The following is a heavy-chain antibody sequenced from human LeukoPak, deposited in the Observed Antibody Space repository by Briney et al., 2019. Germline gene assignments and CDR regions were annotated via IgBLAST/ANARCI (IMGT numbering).Heavy chain of an antibody. CDR1: GFTFSSYS. CDR2: ISSSSSYI. J-gene: IGHJ4*02. CDR3: ARDSLAAAGLPDY. Sequence: GGSLRLSCAASGFTFSSYSMTWVRQAPGKGLEWVSSISSSSSYIYYADSVRGRFTISRDNAKNSLYLQMNSLRAEDTAVYYCARDSLAAAGLPDYWGQGTLVTVSS. D-gene: IGHD6-13*01. V-gene: IGHV3-21*01.